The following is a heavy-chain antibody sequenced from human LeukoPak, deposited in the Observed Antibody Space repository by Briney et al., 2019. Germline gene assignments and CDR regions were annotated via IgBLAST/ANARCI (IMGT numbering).Heavy chain of an antibody. D-gene: IGHD2-2*01. CDR1: GYTFTNYA. J-gene: IGHJ4*02. CDR2: ISAYNGNT. Sequence: ASVKVSCKASGYTFTNYAISWVRQAPGQGLEWMGWISAYNGNTNYAQNLQGRVTMTTDTSTSTAYMELRSLRSDDTAVYYCALIPYCTTATCYYFDFWGQGTLVTVSS. V-gene: IGHV1-18*01. CDR3: ALIPYCTTATCYYFDF.